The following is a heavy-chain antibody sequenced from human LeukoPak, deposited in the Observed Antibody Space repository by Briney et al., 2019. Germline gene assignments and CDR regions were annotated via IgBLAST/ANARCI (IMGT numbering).Heavy chain of an antibody. Sequence: GGSLRLSCAASGFAFSSYWMHWVRQGPGKGLVWVSRINSDGSSTRYADSVKGRFTISRDDAKNTLYLQMNSLRAEDTAVYYCARAGIGGAFDIWGQGTMVIVSS. CDR2: INSDGSST. D-gene: IGHD2/OR15-2a*01. J-gene: IGHJ3*02. CDR1: GFAFSSYW. V-gene: IGHV3-74*01. CDR3: ARAGIGGAFDI.